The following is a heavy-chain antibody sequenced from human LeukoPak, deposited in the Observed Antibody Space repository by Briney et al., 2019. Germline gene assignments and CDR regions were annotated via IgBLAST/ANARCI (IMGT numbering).Heavy chain of an antibody. CDR3: ARASARYSYGALEY. CDR2: IIPILGIA. J-gene: IGHJ4*02. CDR1: GRTFSIYT. D-gene: IGHD5-18*01. Sequence: AASVNVSCKACGRTFSIYTISWVRQARGQGREWMVRIIPILGIANYAQKFQGRVTITADKSTRTAYMEISSLRSEDTAVYYCARASARYSYGALEYWGQGTLVTVSS. V-gene: IGHV1-69*02.